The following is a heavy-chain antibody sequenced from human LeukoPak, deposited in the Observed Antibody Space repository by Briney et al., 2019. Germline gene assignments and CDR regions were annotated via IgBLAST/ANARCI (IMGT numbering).Heavy chain of an antibody. D-gene: IGHD1-20*01. CDR1: GFTFSTYN. J-gene: IGHJ6*03. CDR3: AKPLMVRITGTTKPYYYYMDV. Sequence: GGSLRLSCAASGFTFSTYNMNWVRQAPGKGLEWVSSISGSSSYIYYADSVKGRFTISRDDSENTLYLQMNSLRAEDTAVYYCAKPLMVRITGTTKPYYYYMDVWGKGTTVTISS. V-gene: IGHV3-21*01. CDR2: ISGSSSYI.